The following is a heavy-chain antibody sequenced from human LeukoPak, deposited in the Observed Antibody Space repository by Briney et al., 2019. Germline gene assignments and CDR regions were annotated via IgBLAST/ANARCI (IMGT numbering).Heavy chain of an antibody. D-gene: IGHD4-23*01. Sequence: SETLSLTCTVSGGSISTYYWSWIRQPPGKGLEWIGYISYSGSTTYNPSLKSRITISADTSKNQFSLKLSSVTAADTAVYYCARKGGDDYGDKSGYYFDYWGQGTLVTVSS. CDR3: ARKGGDDYGDKSGYYFDY. CDR1: GGSISTYY. V-gene: IGHV4-59*01. CDR2: ISYSGST. J-gene: IGHJ4*02.